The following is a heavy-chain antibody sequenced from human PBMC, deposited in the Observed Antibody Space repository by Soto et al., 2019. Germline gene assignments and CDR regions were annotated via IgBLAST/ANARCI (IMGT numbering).Heavy chain of an antibody. V-gene: IGHV2-5*02. J-gene: IGHJ4*02. Sequence: QITLKESGPTLVKPTQTLTLTCTFSGFSLSTNGVSVGWIRQPPGQALEWLAFIYWDDDERDSPSLKSRLTITKDTSKNQVVLTMTNMDPVDTATYYCVHRLFKLDMRDHWGQGTLVTVSS. CDR3: VHRLFKLDMRDH. CDR1: GFSLSTNGVS. D-gene: IGHD2-21*01. CDR2: IYWDDDE.